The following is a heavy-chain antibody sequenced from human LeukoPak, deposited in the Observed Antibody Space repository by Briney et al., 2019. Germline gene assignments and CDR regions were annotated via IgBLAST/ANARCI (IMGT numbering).Heavy chain of an antibody. CDR3: ARGKAVTGFDI. J-gene: IGHJ3*02. CDR2: IYAGGST. D-gene: IGHD4-17*01. Sequence: GGSLRLSCAASGFTVSSSYMSWVRQAPGKGREWISVIYAGGSTYYADSVKGRFTISRDSSKNTLYLQMNSLRAEDTAVYYCARGKAVTGFDIWGQGTMVTVSS. V-gene: IGHV3-53*01. CDR1: GFTVSSSY.